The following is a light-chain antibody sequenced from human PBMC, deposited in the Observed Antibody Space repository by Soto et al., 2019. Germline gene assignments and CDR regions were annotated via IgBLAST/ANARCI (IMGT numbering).Light chain of an antibody. CDR2: GTS. CDR1: QSTTGW. Sequence: DIQMTQSPSTLSASIGDRVTITCRASQSTTGWLAWYPQKPGKAPTLLIYGTSSLETGVPSRFSGSGSGTEFTLTIPYPQHDDFATYCRQQYSPYSHSFGQGTKLEIK. J-gene: IGKJ2*03. V-gene: IGKV1-5*03. CDR3: QQYSPYSHS.